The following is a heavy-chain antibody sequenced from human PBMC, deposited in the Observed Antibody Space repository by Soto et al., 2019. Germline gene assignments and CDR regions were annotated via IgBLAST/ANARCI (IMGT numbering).Heavy chain of an antibody. CDR1: GGSISSSSYY. CDR2: IYYSGST. J-gene: IGHJ5*02. D-gene: IGHD2-15*01. V-gene: IGHV4-39*02. Sequence: SETLSLTCTVSGGSISSSSYYWGWIRQPPGKGLEWIGSIYYSGSTYYNPSLKSRVTISVDTSKNQFSLKLSSVTAADTAVYYCARDGSGPRHIVVVVAAPGWFDPWGQGTLVTVSS. CDR3: ARDGSGPRHIVVVVAAPGWFDP.